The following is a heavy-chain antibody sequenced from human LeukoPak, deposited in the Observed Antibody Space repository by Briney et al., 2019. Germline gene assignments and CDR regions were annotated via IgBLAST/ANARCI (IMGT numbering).Heavy chain of an antibody. V-gene: IGHV4-4*02. CDR1: GASISRGSW. J-gene: IGHJ4*02. CDR3: ARGSIYNWNFFDY. Sequence: SETLSLTCDVSGASISRGSWWSWVRQPPGKGLEWIGEFSHSGITNFNPSLKSRVTISVDTSKNQFSLKLSSVTAADTALYYCARGSIYNWNFFDYWGQGSLVTVSS. D-gene: IGHD1-20*01. CDR2: FSHSGIT.